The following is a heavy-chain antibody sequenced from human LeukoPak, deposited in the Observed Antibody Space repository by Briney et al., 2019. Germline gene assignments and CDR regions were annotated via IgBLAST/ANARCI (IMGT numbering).Heavy chain of an antibody. J-gene: IGHJ4*02. CDR1: GGSMNSYY. CDR3: ARQFEF. V-gene: IGHV4-59*08. Sequence: SETLSLTCSVSGGSMNSYYWVWVRQPPGKGLEWIGLIYSSGSIKYNPSLKSRLTISLDTSKNQISLKLTSVTAADTAIYYCARQFEFWGQGTLVTVSS. CDR2: IYSSGSI.